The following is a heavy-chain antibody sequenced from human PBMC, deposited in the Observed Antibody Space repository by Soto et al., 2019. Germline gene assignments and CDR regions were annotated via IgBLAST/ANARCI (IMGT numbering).Heavy chain of an antibody. V-gene: IGHV3-15*07. J-gene: IGHJ4*02. CDR3: TDTSVSGNSSWDY. D-gene: IGHD6-13*01. CDR1: DFIFSDAW. Sequence: DVQLVESGGGLVKPGGSLRLSCAASDFIFSDAWMNWVRQAPGKGLEWVGRIRSEADGGTTDYAAPVEGRFTISRDDSKNTLYLQMNSLKIEDTAMYYCTDTSVSGNSSWDYWGQGTLVTVSS. CDR2: IRSEADGGTT.